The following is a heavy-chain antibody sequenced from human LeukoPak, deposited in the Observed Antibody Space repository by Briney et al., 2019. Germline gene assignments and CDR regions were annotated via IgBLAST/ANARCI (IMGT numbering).Heavy chain of an antibody. V-gene: IGHV3-23*01. CDR3: ARAHTYYSDNSDYYPYI. CDR2: ISGSGGST. CDR1: GFTFSSYA. D-gene: IGHD3-22*01. Sequence: PGGSLRLSCAASGFTFSSYAMSWVRQAPGKGLEWVSAISGSGGSTYYADSVKGRFTISRDNSKNTLYLQMNSLRAEDTAVYYCARAHTYYSDNSDYYPYIWGQGTLVTVSS. J-gene: IGHJ4*02.